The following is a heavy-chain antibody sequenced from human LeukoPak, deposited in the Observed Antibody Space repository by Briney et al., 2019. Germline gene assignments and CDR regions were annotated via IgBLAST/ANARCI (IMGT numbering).Heavy chain of an antibody. Sequence: HPGTSLRLSCVGSGFTFSRVGMQGVRQAPGKGLEWVAVIHNDGTMGQYADTVQGRFNISKDNSQDTLYLQMNSLRDDDTAVYYCAKEGEPFRGYLGVWGKGTTVIVSS. J-gene: IGHJ6*03. D-gene: IGHD1-14*01. CDR1: GFTFSRVG. CDR3: AKEGEPFRGYLGV. CDR2: IHNDGTMG. V-gene: IGHV3-33*03.